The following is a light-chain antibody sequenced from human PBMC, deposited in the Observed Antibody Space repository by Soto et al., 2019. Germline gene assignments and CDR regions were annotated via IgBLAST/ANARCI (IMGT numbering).Light chain of an antibody. Sequence: DIQMTQSPSAMSASVGDTVTITCRASQGISNYLAWFQQKPGKVPERLIFGASSLQSGVPSRLSGRGYGTEFTLTISSLQPEDFATYYCLQHNTYPRTFGQGTKVDIK. CDR2: GAS. J-gene: IGKJ1*01. CDR1: QGISNY. CDR3: LQHNTYPRT. V-gene: IGKV1-17*03.